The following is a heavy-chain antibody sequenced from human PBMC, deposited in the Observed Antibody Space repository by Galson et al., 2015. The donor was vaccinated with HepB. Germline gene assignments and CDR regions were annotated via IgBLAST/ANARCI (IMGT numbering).Heavy chain of an antibody. V-gene: IGHV3-30*04. CDR1: GFTFSSYA. J-gene: IGHJ4*02. CDR3: ARGGKERKPADSPEK. CDR2: ISYDGSNK. Sequence: SLRLSCAASGFTFSSYAMHWVRQAPGKGLEWVAVISYDGSNKYYADSVKGRFTISRDNSKNTLYLQMNSLRAEDTAVYYCARGGKERKPADSPEKWGQGTLVTVSS. D-gene: IGHD1-14*01.